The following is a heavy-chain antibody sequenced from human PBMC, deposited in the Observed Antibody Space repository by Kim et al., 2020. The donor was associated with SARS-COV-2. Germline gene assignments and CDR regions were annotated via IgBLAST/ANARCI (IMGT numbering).Heavy chain of an antibody. D-gene: IGHD2-15*01. V-gene: IGHV3-64D*06. Sequence: GGSLRLSCSASGFTFSSYSIYWARQAPGKGLEYVSGITNGGGYTSYADSVKGRFTISRDNSKTTLYLQMSRLRAEDTAVYYCVNIVETSDSLDYGGRGTLPTVP. J-gene: IGHJ4*02. CDR3: VNIVETSDSLDY. CDR2: ITNGGGYT. CDR1: GFTFSSYS.